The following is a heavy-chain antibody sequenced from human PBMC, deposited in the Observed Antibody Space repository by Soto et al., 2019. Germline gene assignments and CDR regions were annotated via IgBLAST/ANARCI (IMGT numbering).Heavy chain of an antibody. Sequence: ASVKVSCKTSGGTFNSYAISWVRQAPGQGLEWMGRIIPIFGTANYAQKIQGRVTITADESTNTAYMELSSLRSDDTAVYYCARDRGYSNAYDYWGQGTLVTVSS. CDR2: IIPIFGTA. D-gene: IGHD4-4*01. CDR1: GGTFNSYA. CDR3: ARDRGYSNAYDY. J-gene: IGHJ4*02. V-gene: IGHV1-69*13.